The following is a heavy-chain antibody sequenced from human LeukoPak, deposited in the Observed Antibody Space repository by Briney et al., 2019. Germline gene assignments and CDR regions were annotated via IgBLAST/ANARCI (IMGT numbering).Heavy chain of an antibody. CDR1: GGSMTTHH. CDR3: TTIKRGDIFGYFDF. Sequence: PSETLSLTCTVSGGSMTTHHWNWIRQTPGKGLEWIGYVFDSGRTKVNPSLKSRVTLSADTSKNQLSLRLSSVTAADTAMYYCTTIKRGDIFGYFDFWGQGIPVTVSS. V-gene: IGHV4-59*11. CDR2: VFDSGRT. D-gene: IGHD5-18*01. J-gene: IGHJ4*02.